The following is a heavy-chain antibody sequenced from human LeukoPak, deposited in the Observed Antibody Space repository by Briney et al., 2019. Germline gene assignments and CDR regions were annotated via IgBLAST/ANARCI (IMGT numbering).Heavy chain of an antibody. Sequence: PGGSLRLSCSASGFTFSPYGMGWVRQAPGKGLEWVSSIGVGGTYYADSVKGRFTISRDNSKSTLYLQMNGLTADDTAVYYCASDYPRYYFYMDVWGKGTTVTVSS. CDR2: IGVGGT. D-gene: IGHD4-11*01. J-gene: IGHJ6*03. V-gene: IGHV3-23*01. CDR1: GFTFSPYG. CDR3: ASDYPRYYFYMDV.